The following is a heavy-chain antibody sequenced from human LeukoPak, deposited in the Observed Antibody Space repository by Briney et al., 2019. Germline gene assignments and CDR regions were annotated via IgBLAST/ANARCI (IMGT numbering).Heavy chain of an antibody. Sequence: ASVRVSCKASGYTFTGYCMHWVRQAPGQGLEWMGWINPNSGGTNYAQKFHGRVTTTSDTSISTAYMQLSRLRSDDTAVYYCAREVRGAVADGFDYWGQGTLVTVSS. CDR2: INPNSGGT. CDR3: AREVRGAVADGFDY. J-gene: IGHJ4*02. CDR1: GYTFTGYC. D-gene: IGHD6-19*01. V-gene: IGHV1-2*02.